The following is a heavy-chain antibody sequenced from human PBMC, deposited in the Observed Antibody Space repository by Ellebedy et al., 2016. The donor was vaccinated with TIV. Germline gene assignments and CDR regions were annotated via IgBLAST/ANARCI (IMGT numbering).Heavy chain of an antibody. D-gene: IGHD2/OR15-2a*01. Sequence: GGSLRLSCAASGLTVSSTYMSWVRQAPGKGLEWISVIHTGGDTNYADSVKGRFTMSRDTSKNTVHLQINSVRVEDTAVYYCAGETFNDVDLIILGVLDTWGQGTMVTASS. CDR1: GLTVSSTY. CDR2: IHTGGDT. CDR3: AGETFNDVDLIILGVLDT. V-gene: IGHV3-66*01. J-gene: IGHJ3*02.